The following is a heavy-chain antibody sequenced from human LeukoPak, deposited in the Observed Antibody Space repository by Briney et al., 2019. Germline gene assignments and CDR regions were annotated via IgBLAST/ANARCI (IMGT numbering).Heavy chain of an antibody. CDR2: INAGNGNT. J-gene: IGHJ4*02. CDR1: GYTFTSYA. Sequence: ASVKVSCTASGYTFTSYAMHWVRQAPGQRLEWMGWINAGNGNTKYSQKFQGRVTITRDTSASTAYIELSSLRSEDTAVYYCASTKGIAVDNYFDYWGQGTLVTVSS. CDR3: ASTKGIAVDNYFDY. V-gene: IGHV1-3*01. D-gene: IGHD6-19*01.